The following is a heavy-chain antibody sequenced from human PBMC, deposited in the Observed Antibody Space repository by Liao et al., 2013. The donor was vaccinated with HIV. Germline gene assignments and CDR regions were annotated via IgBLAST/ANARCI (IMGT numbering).Heavy chain of an antibody. CDR3: ARGPYYYYYMDV. CDR1: GDSFSGYF. CDR2: INHTGST. J-gene: IGHJ6*03. V-gene: IGHV4-34*01. Sequence: QVQLQQWGAGLLKPSETLSLTCAVYGDSFSGYFWTWIRQPPGKGLEWIGDINHTGSTNYNPSLKSRVTMSVDTSKNQFSLKLSSVTAADTAVYHCARGPYYYYYMDVWGKGTTVTVSS.